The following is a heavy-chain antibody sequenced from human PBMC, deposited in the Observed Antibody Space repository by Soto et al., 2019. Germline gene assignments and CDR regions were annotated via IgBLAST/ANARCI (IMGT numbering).Heavy chain of an antibody. CDR3: ARDEGRCFIRGCCPFAH. J-gene: IGHJ4*02. Sequence: QVQLQESGPGLVRPSGTLSLTCRVSGGSVGSSNWWSWVRQPPGKGLEWIGEIYPTSGSTNYNPSLRGRASISVARSQNQFTLGLTLVTAADTAVYPCARDEGRCFIRGCCPFAHWGQGILVTVSS. CDR2: IYPTSGST. D-gene: IGHD2-15*01. CDR1: GGSVGSSNW. V-gene: IGHV4-4*02.